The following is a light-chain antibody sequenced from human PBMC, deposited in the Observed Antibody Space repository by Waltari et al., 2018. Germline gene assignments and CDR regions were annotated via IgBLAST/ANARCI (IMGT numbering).Light chain of an antibody. CDR3: QHYDSYSAT. Sequence: DIQMTQSPSTLSASVEDRVTITCRASQSIPRWLAWYQQKPGKAPKLLIYKASILESGVPSMFSGGGSGTEFTLTISSLQPDDFATYYCQHYDSYSATFGRGTKIEIK. CDR1: QSIPRW. CDR2: KAS. V-gene: IGKV1-5*03. J-gene: IGKJ3*01.